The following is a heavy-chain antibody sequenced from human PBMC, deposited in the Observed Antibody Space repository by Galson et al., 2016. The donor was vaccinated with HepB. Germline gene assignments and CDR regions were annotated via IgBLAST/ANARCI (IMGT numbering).Heavy chain of an antibody. CDR2: TYYRSKWYN. Sequence: CAISGDSVSSDSAAWNWIRQSPSRGLEWLGRTYYRSKWYNAYALSVKSRITMNADTSKNQFSLQLNSVTPEDTALYFCARAEPNWDGGGDNWFDPWGQGTLVTVSS. CDR1: GDSVSSDSAA. J-gene: IGHJ5*02. V-gene: IGHV6-1*01. CDR3: ARAEPNWDGGGDNWFDP. D-gene: IGHD7-27*01.